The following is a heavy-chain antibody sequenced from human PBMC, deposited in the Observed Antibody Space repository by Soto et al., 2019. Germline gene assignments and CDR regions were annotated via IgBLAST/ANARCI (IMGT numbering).Heavy chain of an antibody. CDR1: GGSFTSYS. Sequence: QVQLVQSGAELKKPGSSVKVSCEASGGSFTSYSFTWVRQAPGQGLEWMGRIIPIQGKANYALKFQDRVTITADRSTRTVYMELTSLRPEDTDVYFCAKSLLFVDHGYMDVWGKGTTVTVSS. D-gene: IGHD2-21*01. V-gene: IGHV1-69*02. J-gene: IGHJ6*03. CDR3: AKSLLFVDHGYMDV. CDR2: IIPIQGKA.